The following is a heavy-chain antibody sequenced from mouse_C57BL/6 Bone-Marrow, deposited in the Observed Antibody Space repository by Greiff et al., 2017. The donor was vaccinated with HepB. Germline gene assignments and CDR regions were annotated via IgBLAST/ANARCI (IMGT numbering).Heavy chain of an antibody. CDR3: AKIGGIHFHGAMDY. Sequence: QVQLKESGPGLVQPSQSLSITCTFSGFSLTSYGVHWVRQPPGKGLEWLGVIWSGGSTDYNAAFISRLSISKDNSKSQVFFKMNSLQADDTAIYYCAKIGGIHFHGAMDYWGQGTSVTVSS. CDR2: IWSGGST. D-gene: IGHD5-2*01. J-gene: IGHJ4*01. CDR1: GFSLTSYG. V-gene: IGHV2-4*01.